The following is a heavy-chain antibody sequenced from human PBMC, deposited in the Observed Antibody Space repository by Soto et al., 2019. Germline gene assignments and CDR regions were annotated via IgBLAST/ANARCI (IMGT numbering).Heavy chain of an antibody. J-gene: IGHJ6*02. D-gene: IGHD2-2*01. V-gene: IGHV3-21*06. CDR1: GFTFSDEN. Sequence: GSLRLSCSASGFTFSDENMSWVRQVPGKGLEWVSGISGGGSYIFYADSVQGRFSISRDNPKNSPFLEMNSLRVEDTAVYYCARDSDCHSTSCFFPPHVWGQGTTVTVSS. CDR3: ARDSDCHSTSCFFPPHV. CDR2: ISGGGSYI.